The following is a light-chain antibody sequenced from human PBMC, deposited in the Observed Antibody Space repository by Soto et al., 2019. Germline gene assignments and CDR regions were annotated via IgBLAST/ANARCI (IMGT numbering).Light chain of an antibody. J-gene: IGKJ1*01. V-gene: IGKV1-39*01. Sequence: DIQMTQSPSSLSASVGDRVTIPCRASQNIASYLNWYQQKAGKAPKLLIFAASNLQGGVPSRFTGGGSGPDFTLTISSLQPEDFATYYCQQSFSSPWTFGQGTKVEIK. CDR3: QQSFSSPWT. CDR1: QNIASY. CDR2: AAS.